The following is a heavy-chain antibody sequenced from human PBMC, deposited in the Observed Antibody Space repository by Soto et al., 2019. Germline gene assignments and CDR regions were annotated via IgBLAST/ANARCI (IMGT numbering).Heavy chain of an antibody. V-gene: IGHV3-21*01. D-gene: IGHD3-16*01. J-gene: IGHJ4*02. CDR3: ARDLARGLGRTFDS. CDR2: ISSGSDYI. Sequence: PGGSLRLSCAASGFTFSDYSINWVRQTPGEGLEWVSSISSGSDYIHYADSVKGRFTISRDNAKNSLYLQMNSLRAEDTAVYYCARDLARGLGRTFDSWGQGTLVTVSS. CDR1: GFTFSDYS.